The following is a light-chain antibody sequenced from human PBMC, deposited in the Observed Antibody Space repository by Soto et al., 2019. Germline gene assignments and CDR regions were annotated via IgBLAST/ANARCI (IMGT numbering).Light chain of an antibody. V-gene: IGKV3-15*01. CDR2: GAS. CDR3: QQYNTWPPST. CDR1: QSVSSN. Sequence: EIVMTQSPATLSVSPGERATLSCRASQSVSSNLAWYQQKPGQAPRLLIYGASTRATGIPARFSGSGSGTEFPLTISSLQSEDFAVYYFQQYNTWPPSTFGEGTKLEIK. J-gene: IGKJ2*01.